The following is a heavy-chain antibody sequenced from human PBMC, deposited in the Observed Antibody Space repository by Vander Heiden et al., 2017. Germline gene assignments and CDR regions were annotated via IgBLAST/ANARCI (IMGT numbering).Heavy chain of an antibody. CDR1: GFTFSSSW. D-gene: IGHD2-2*01. CDR2: IKQDGTQQ. CDR3: TKNGRTSEY. Sequence: EVQLVQSGGGLVQPGGPLSLSCAASGFTFSSSWMSWVRQAPGKGLQWVANIKQDGTQQFYLDSVKGRFTISRDNAKSSLYLKMNSLRADDTAVYYCTKNGRTSEYWGQGTLVTVSS. J-gene: IGHJ4*02. V-gene: IGHV3-7*03.